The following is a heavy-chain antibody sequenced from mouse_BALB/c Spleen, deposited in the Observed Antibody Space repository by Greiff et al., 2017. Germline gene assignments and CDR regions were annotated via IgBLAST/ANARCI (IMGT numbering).Heavy chain of an antibody. Sequence: VQLQQSGPDLVKPSQSLSLTCTVTGYSITSGYSWHWIRQFPGNKLEWMGYIHYSGSTNYNPSLKSRISITRDTSKNQFFLQLNSVTTEDTATYYCASASGNPAAMDYWGQGTSVTVSS. D-gene: IGHD2-1*01. CDR2: IHYSGST. J-gene: IGHJ4*01. CDR1: GYSITSGYS. V-gene: IGHV3-1*02. CDR3: ASASGNPAAMDY.